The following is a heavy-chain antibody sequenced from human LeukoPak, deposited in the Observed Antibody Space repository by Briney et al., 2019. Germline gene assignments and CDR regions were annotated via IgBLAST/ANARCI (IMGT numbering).Heavy chain of an antibody. CDR2: INHSGST. Sequence: PSETLSLTCPVYGGSFSGYYWSWIRQPPGKGLEWIGEINHSGSTNYNPSLKSRVTISVDTSKNQFSLKLSSVTAADTAVYYCARGRIAAARGRFDPWGQGTLVTVSS. J-gene: IGHJ5*02. CDR3: ARGRIAAARGRFDP. D-gene: IGHD6-13*01. CDR1: GGSFSGYY. V-gene: IGHV4-34*01.